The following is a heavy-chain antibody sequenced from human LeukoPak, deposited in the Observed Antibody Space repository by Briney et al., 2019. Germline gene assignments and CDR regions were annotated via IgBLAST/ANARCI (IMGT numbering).Heavy chain of an antibody. CDR3: ARRNVAAAGTPYFDY. Sequence: SETLSLTCTVSGGSISSHYWSWIRQPPGQGLEWIGYIYYSGSTNYNPSLKSRVTISVDTSKTQFSLKLSSVTAADTAVYYCARRNVAAAGTPYFDYWGQGTLVTVSS. CDR1: GGSISSHY. J-gene: IGHJ4*02. CDR2: IYYSGST. D-gene: IGHD6-13*01. V-gene: IGHV4-59*11.